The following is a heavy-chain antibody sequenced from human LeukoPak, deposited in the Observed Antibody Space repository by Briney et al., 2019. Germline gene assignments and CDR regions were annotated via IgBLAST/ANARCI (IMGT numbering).Heavy chain of an antibody. V-gene: IGHV4-34*01. D-gene: IGHD6-13*01. CDR3: ARGFSGSWFSNY. J-gene: IGHJ4*02. Sequence: SETLSLTCAVYGGSFSGYYWSWIRQPPGKGLEWIGEINHSGSTNYNPSLKSRVTISVDTSKNQFSLKLSSATAADTAVYYCARGFSGSWFSNYWGQGTLVTVSS. CDR1: GGSFSGYY. CDR2: INHSGST.